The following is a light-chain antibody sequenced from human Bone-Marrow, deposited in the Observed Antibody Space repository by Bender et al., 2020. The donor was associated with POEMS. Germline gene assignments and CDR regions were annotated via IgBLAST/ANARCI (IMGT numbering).Light chain of an antibody. CDR3: CSYGGTTMDVI. Sequence: QSALTQPASVSGSPGQSITISCTGTSSDIGTYNYVSWYQQHPGKAPKLIIYDVSNRPSGVSNRFSGSKSGNTASLTISGLQADDEADYYCCSYGGTTMDVIFGGGTKLTVL. CDR2: DVS. V-gene: IGLV2-14*03. CDR1: SSDIGTYNY. J-gene: IGLJ2*01.